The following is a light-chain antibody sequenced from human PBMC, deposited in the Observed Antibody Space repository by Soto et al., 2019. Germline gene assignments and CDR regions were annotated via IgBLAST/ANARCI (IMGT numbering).Light chain of an antibody. Sequence: EIVLTQSAATLSLSPGERATLSCRASQSVSSYLAWYQQKPGQAPRLLIYDASNRATGIPARFSGSGSGTDFTLTISSREPEDFAVYYCQQRSNWPPIFTFGPGTKVDIK. J-gene: IGKJ3*01. V-gene: IGKV3-11*01. CDR1: QSVSSY. CDR3: QQRSNWPPIFT. CDR2: DAS.